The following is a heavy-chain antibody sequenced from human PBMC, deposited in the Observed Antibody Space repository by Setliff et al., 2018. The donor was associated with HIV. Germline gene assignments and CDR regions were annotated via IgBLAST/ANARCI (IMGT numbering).Heavy chain of an antibody. V-gene: IGHV4-39*07. D-gene: IGHD4-17*01. Sequence: SETLSLTCTVSGGSINRSPYYWGWIRQPPGKGLEWIASIFYGGSTYHNPSLKSRVTISVDTANNQFSLKVNSMTAADSAIYYCARLWLHYGDDIPKFDPWGQGTLVTVSS. CDR2: IFYGGST. CDR1: GGSINRSPYY. J-gene: IGHJ5*02. CDR3: ARLWLHYGDDIPKFDP.